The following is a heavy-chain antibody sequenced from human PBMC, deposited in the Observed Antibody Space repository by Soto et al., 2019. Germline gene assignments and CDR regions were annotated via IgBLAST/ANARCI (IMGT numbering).Heavy chain of an antibody. CDR3: ARAYGVDDYGIDV. CDR2: IYSSWTT. CDR1: GGSVSSGGFC. V-gene: IGHV4-30-4*01. D-gene: IGHD4-17*01. Sequence: SETLSLTCTVSGGSVSSGGFCWTWVRQSPGKGLEWIGNIYSSWTTSYNLSLRSRLLISVDTSKNEFSLKVSSVTAADTAVYYCARAYGVDDYGIDVWGLGITVTVSS. J-gene: IGHJ6*02.